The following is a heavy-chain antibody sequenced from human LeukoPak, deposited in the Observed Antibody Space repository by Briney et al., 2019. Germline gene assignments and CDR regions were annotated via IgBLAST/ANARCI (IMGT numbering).Heavy chain of an antibody. Sequence: GGSLRLSCAASGFTFSSSSMNWVRQAPGKGLEWVSSISSGSSYIYYADPLKGRFTVSRDNAKNSLYLQTNSLRAEDTAVYYCASERYNWNYAFDYWGQGILVTVSS. CDR3: ASERYNWNYAFDY. D-gene: IGHD1-7*01. J-gene: IGHJ4*02. CDR1: GFTFSSSS. CDR2: ISSGSSYI. V-gene: IGHV3-21*01.